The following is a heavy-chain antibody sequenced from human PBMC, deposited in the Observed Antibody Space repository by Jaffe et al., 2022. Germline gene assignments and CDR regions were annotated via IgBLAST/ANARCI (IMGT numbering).Heavy chain of an antibody. J-gene: IGHJ5*02. CDR2: IRYDGSNK. CDR3: AKEFLRHSSSCCLNWFDP. V-gene: IGHV3-30*02. CDR1: GFTFSSYG. Sequence: QVQLVESGGGVVQPGGSLRLSCAASGFTFSSYGMHWVRQAPGKGLEWVAFIRYDGSNKYYADSVKGRFTISRDNSKNTLYLQMNSLRAEDTAVYYCAKEFLRHSSSCCLNWFDPWGQGTLVTVSS. D-gene: IGHD6-13*01.